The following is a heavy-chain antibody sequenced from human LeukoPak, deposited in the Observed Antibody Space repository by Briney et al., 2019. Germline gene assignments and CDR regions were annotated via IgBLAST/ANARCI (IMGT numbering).Heavy chain of an antibody. CDR3: AQNDYGDYDSNWFDP. CDR2: IRYDGSNK. Sequence: GSLRLSCAASGFTFSSYGMHWVRQAPGKGLEGVAFIRYDGSNKYYAASVKLRFTISRDNSKNTLYLQMNSLRAEDTAVYYCAQNDYGDYDSNWFDPWGQGTLVTVSS. J-gene: IGHJ5*02. CDR1: GFTFSSYG. D-gene: IGHD4-17*01. V-gene: IGHV3-30*02.